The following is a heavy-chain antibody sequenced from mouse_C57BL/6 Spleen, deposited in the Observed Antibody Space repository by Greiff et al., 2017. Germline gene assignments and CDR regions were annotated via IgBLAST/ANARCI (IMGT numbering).Heavy chain of an antibody. D-gene: IGHD6-5*01. J-gene: IGHJ3*01. Sequence: EVQVVESGGGLVKPGGSLKLSCAASGFTFSSYTMSWVRQTPEKRLEWVATISGGGGNTYYPDSVKGRFTISRDNAKNTLYLQMSSLRSEDTALYYWARQAYGLWFAYWGQGTLVTVSA. CDR1: GFTFSSYT. CDR3: ARQAYGLWFAY. V-gene: IGHV5-9*01. CDR2: ISGGGGNT.